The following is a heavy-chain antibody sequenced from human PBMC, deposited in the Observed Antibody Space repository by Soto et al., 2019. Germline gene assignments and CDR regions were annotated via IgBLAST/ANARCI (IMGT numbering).Heavy chain of an antibody. D-gene: IGHD2-21*02. CDR2: ISWNSGSI. Sequence: EVQLVESGGGLVQPGRSLRLSCAASGFTFDDYAMHWVRQAPGKGLEWVSGISWNSGSIGYADSVKGRFTISRDNAKNSLYLQMNSLRAEDTALYYCAKDSTGDPDGDLDYWGEGTLVTVSS. CDR1: GFTFDDYA. J-gene: IGHJ4*02. CDR3: AKDSTGDPDGDLDY. V-gene: IGHV3-9*01.